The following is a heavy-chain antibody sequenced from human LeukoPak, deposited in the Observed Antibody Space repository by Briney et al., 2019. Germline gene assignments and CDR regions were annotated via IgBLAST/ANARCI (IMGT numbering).Heavy chain of an antibody. J-gene: IGHJ6*04. D-gene: IGHD6-13*01. CDR1: GFTFSSYW. CDR2: INSDGSST. CDR3: ARDRKQQLTLDV. Sequence: GGSLRLSCAASGFTFSSYWMNWVRQAPGKGLVWVSRINSDGSSTSYADSVKGRFTISRDNAKNTLYLQMNSLRAEDTAVYYCARDRKQQLTLDVWGKGTTVTVSS. V-gene: IGHV3-74*01.